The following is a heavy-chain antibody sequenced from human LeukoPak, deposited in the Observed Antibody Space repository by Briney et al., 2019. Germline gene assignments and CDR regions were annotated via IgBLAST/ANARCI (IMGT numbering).Heavy chain of an antibody. D-gene: IGHD3-22*01. Sequence: GASVKVSCKASGYSFSTHWMHWVRQAPGQGLEWMGIINPSGGFTSYAQKLQGRVTVTRDTSISTAYMELSRLRSDDTAIYYCARDGYYYDSSGYNYGLDYWGQGTLVTVSS. CDR1: GYSFSTHW. CDR3: ARDGYYYDSSGYNYGLDY. V-gene: IGHV1-46*01. CDR2: INPSGGFT. J-gene: IGHJ4*02.